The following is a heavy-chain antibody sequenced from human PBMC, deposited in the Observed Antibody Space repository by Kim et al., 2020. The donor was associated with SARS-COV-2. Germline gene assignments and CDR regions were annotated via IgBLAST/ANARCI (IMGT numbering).Heavy chain of an antibody. J-gene: IGHJ6*02. D-gene: IGHD1-7*01. CDR3: ARRGITGTNYYYYGMHV. CDR1: GYSFTSYW. V-gene: IGHV5-10-1*01. Sequence: GESLKISCKGSGYSFTSYWISWVRQMPGKGLEWMGRIDPSDSYTNYSPSFQGHVTISADKSISTAYLQWSSLKASDTAMYYCARRGITGTNYYYYGMHVWGQRTTVTVSS. CDR2: IDPSDSYT.